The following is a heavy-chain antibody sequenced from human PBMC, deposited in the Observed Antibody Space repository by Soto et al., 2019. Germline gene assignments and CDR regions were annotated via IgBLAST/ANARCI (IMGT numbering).Heavy chain of an antibody. D-gene: IGHD2-2*01. V-gene: IGHV1-3*01. J-gene: IGHJ4*02. Sequence: QVQLVQSGAEVKKPGASVKVSCKASGYTFTSYAMHWVRQAPGQRLEWMGWINAGNGNTKYSQKFQGRVTITRDTSASTAYMELSSLRSEDTAVYYCAGDCSSTSCFDYWGQGTLVTVSS. CDR1: GYTFTSYA. CDR3: AGDCSSTSCFDY. CDR2: INAGNGNT.